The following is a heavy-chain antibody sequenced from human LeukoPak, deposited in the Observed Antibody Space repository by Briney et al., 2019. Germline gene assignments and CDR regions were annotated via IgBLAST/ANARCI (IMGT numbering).Heavy chain of an antibody. CDR3: ARDPLEMATMGDLDY. J-gene: IGHJ4*02. CDR1: GFTFSSYG. CDR2: IWYDGSNK. Sequence: GGSLRLSCAASGFTFSSYGMHWVRQAPGKGLEWVAVIWYDGSNKYYADSVKGRFTISRDNSKNTLYLQMNSLRAEDTAVYYCARDPLEMATMGDLDYWGQGTLATVSS. D-gene: IGHD5-24*01. V-gene: IGHV3-33*01.